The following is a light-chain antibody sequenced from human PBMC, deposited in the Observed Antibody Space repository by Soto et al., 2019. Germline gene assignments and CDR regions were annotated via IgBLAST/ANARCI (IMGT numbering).Light chain of an antibody. J-gene: IGKJ2*01. CDR2: DAS. CDR3: LQYSTWPPLYT. CDR1: QSVSSY. V-gene: IGKV3-15*01. Sequence: EIVMTQSPATLSVSLGERVTLSCRASQSVSSYLAWYQQKPGQVPRLLISDASTRATDIPDRFSGSGSGTDFTLTISSLPSTDLAVYYCLQYSTWPPLYTFGQGTKLEIK.